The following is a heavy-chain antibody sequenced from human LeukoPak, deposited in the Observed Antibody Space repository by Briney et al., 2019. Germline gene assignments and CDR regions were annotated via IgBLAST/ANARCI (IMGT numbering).Heavy chain of an antibody. CDR1: GFTFSSYA. Sequence: GGSLRLSCAASGFTFSSYAMSWVRQAPGKGLEWVSAISGSGGSTYYADSVKGRFTISREDARNSLFLQMNSLRAEDTAVYYCVRGRHLAGYINTWFDCWGQGTLVTVSS. CDR2: ISGSGGST. D-gene: IGHD5-18*01. J-gene: IGHJ4*02. V-gene: IGHV3-23*01. CDR3: VRGRHLAGYINTWFDC.